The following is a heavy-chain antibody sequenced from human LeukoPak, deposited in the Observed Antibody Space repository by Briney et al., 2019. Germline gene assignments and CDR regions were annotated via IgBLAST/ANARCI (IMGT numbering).Heavy chain of an antibody. V-gene: IGHV4-4*07. CDR2: IYTSGST. D-gene: IGHD3-10*01. CDR3: ASLYGSGQGYYMDV. J-gene: IGHJ6*03. Sequence: SETLSLTCTVSGGSISSYYWSWIRQPAGKGLEWIGRIYTSGSTNHNPSLKSRVTMSVDTSKNQFSLKLSSVTAADTAVYYCASLYGSGQGYYMDVWGKGTTVTVSS. CDR1: GGSISSYY.